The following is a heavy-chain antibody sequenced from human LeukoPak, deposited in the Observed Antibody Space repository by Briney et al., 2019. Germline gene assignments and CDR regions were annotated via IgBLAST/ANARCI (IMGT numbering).Heavy chain of an antibody. J-gene: IGHJ4*02. V-gene: IGHV3-23*01. CDR1: GFTFTDFA. Sequence: GGSLRLSCAASGFTFTDFAMSWVRQAPGKXXXXXXXXXGNGYGAYYADSVKGRFTISRDSSKNTLYLQMNSLRAEDTAVYYCAKDDGWELHNYHFDYWGQGTLVTVSS. CDR3: AKDDGWELHNYHFDY. D-gene: IGHD1-26*01. CDR2: XXGNGYGA.